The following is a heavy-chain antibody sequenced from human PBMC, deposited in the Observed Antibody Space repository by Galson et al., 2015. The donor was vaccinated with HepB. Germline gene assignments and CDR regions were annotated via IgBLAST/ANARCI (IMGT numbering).Heavy chain of an antibody. CDR3: ARHGLYCGGDCYSWWFDP. Sequence: WVRQMPGKGLEWMGIIYPGDSKTRYSPSFQGLVTISADKSINTAYLQWSSLKASDTAMYYCARHGLYCGGDCYSWWFDPWGQGTTVTVSS. D-gene: IGHD2-21*02. J-gene: IGHJ5*01. V-gene: IGHV5-51*01. CDR2: IYPGDSKT.